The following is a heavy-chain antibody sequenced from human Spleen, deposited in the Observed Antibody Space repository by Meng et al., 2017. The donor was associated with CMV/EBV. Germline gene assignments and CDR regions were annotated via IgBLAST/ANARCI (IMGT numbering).Heavy chain of an antibody. V-gene: IGHV1-69*05. CDR2: IIPIFGTA. CDR1: GGTFSSYA. D-gene: IGHD6-13*01. J-gene: IGHJ6*02. Sequence: SVKVSCKASGGTFSSYAISWVRQAPGQGLEWMGGIIPIFGTANYAQKFQGRVTITTDESTSTAYMELSSLRSEDTAVYYCARRYSSSWYLPYYYYGMDVWGQGTTVTVSS. CDR3: ARRYSSSWYLPYYYYGMDV.